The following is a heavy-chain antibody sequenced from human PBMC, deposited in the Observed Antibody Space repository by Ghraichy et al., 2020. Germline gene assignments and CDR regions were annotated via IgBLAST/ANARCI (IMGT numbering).Heavy chain of an antibody. D-gene: IGHD2/OR15-2a*01. V-gene: IGHV3-23*01. Sequence: GGSLTLSCAASGFILSKCAMSWVRQAPGKGLEWVSTVSGSGLNRYHADSVEGRFTVSRDQSKSTLYLQMNSLRAEDTAIYYCVKLLDENYGHFDFWGQGILVTVSS. CDR3: VKLLDENYGHFDF. CDR2: VSGSGLNR. J-gene: IGHJ4*02. CDR1: GFILSKCA.